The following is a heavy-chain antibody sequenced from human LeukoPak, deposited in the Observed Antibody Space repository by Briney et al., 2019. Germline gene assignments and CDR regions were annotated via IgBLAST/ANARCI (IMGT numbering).Heavy chain of an antibody. J-gene: IGHJ4*02. CDR3: ARHYGDYSVYFDY. CDR2: IIPIFGTA. Sequence: SVKVSCKASGGTFSSYAISWVRQTPGQGLEWMGGIIPIFGTANYAQKFQGRVTITADESTSTAYMELSSLRSEDTAVYYCARHYGDYSVYFDYWGQRTLVTVSS. V-gene: IGHV1-69*13. CDR1: GGTFSSYA. D-gene: IGHD4-17*01.